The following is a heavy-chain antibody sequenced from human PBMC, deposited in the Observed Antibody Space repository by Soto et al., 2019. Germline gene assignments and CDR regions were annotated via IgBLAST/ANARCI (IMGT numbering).Heavy chain of an antibody. V-gene: IGHV1-18*01. J-gene: IGHJ5*02. D-gene: IGHD2-2*01. Sequence: ASVKVSCKTSGYTFSNYGITWVRQAPGQPLEWLGWISLYRDGTNYAQKFQGRVSMTTDTSTTTAYMELRSLRSDDPAVYYCARVVPGAEAWFGPWGQGTLVTVSS. CDR1: GYTFSNYG. CDR2: ISLYRDGT. CDR3: ARVVPGAEAWFGP.